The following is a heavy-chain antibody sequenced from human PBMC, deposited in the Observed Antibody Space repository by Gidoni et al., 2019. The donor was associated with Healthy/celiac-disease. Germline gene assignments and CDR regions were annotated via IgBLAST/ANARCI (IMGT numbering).Heavy chain of an antibody. D-gene: IGHD3-22*01. J-gene: IGHJ4*02. CDR3: ARTSITYYYDSSGYQRGDFDY. Sequence: QLQLQESGPGLVQPSETLSLTCTVSCGSISSRSYYWAWIRQPPGKGLEWIGSHYYSGSTYDNPSLKSRVTISVDTSKNQCSLKLSSVTAADTAVYYCARTSITYYYDSSGYQRGDFDYWGQGTLVTVSS. CDR1: CGSISSRSYY. CDR2: HYYSGST. V-gene: IGHV4-39*01.